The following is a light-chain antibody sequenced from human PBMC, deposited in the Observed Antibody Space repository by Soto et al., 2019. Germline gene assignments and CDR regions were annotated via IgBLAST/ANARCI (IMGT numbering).Light chain of an antibody. Sequence: DIQMTQSPSSLSASVGDRVTITCRSSQGISNYLAWYQQKPGKVPKLLIYAASTLQSGVPSRFSGSGSGTDFTLTISSLQPEDVATYYCQKYNSALPTFGQWTKVDIK. CDR1: QGISNY. CDR3: QKYNSALPT. CDR2: AAS. J-gene: IGKJ1*01. V-gene: IGKV1-27*01.